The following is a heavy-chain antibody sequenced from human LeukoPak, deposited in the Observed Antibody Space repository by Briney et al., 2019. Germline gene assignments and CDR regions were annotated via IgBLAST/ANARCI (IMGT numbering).Heavy chain of an antibody. J-gene: IGHJ4*02. CDR3: ARALYCSGGSCYSGFDY. CDR2: INAGNGNT. D-gene: IGHD2-15*01. V-gene: IGHV1-3*01. CDR1: GYTFTSYA. Sequence: GASVKVSCKASGYTFTSYAMHWVRQAPGQRLEWMGWINAGNGNTKYSQKFQGRVTITRDTSASTAYMELRSLRSDDTAVYYCARALYCSGGSCYSGFDYWGQGTLVTVSS.